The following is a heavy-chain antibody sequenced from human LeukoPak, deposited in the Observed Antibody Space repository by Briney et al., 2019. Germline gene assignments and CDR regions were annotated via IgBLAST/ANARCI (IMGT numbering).Heavy chain of an antibody. V-gene: IGHV1-3*01. J-gene: IGHJ1*01. CDR2: INAGNGNT. CDR1: GYTFTRYA. Sequence: ASVKVSCKASGYTFTRYAMHWVRQAPGQRLEWMGWINAGNGNTKYSQKFQGRVTITRDTSASTAYMELSSLRSEDTAVYYCATFVYYFDTSGYDIGYFQNWGQGTLVTVSS. CDR3: ATFVYYFDTSGYDIGYFQN. D-gene: IGHD3-22*01.